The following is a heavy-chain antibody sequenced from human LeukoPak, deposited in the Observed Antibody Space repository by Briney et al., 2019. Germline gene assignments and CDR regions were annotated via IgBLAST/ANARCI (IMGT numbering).Heavy chain of an antibody. D-gene: IGHD3-10*01. CDR3: AKDPQQGYYGSGSYYQDY. Sequence: GGSLRLSCAASGFTFSSYAMSWVRQAPGKGLEWVSAISGSGGSTYYADSVKGRFTISRDNSKNTLYLQMNSLRAEDTAVYYCAKDPQQGYYGSGSYYQDYWGREPWSPSPQ. J-gene: IGHJ4*02. CDR1: GFTFSSYA. V-gene: IGHV3-23*01. CDR2: ISGSGGST.